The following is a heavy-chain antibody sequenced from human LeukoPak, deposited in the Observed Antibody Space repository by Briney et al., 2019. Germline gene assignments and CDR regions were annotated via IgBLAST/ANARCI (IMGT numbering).Heavy chain of an antibody. J-gene: IGHJ4*02. CDR2: ISGSGDST. CDR1: GFTFTSYA. CDR3: AKDNRYYYDSSGYWFDY. D-gene: IGHD3-22*01. V-gene: IGHV3-23*01. Sequence: GGSLRLSCAASGFTFTSYAMTWVRQAPGKGLEWVSAISGSGDSTYYADSVKGRFTISRDNSKNTLYLQMHSLRAEDTAIYYCAKDNRYYYDSSGYWFDYWGQGTLVTVSS.